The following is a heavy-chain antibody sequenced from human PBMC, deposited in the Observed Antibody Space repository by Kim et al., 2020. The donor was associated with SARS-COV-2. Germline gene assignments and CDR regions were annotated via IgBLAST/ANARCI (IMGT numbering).Heavy chain of an antibody. Sequence: GGSLRLSCAASGFTFSSYSMNWVRQAPGKGLEWLSYISTSSTTIYYADSVKGRFTISRDNARNSLYLQLNSLRDEDTAIYYCAREAIAAPGFVDYWGQGTLVTVSS. CDR2: ISTSSTTI. CDR1: GFTFSSYS. D-gene: IGHD6-13*01. J-gene: IGHJ4*02. V-gene: IGHV3-48*02. CDR3: AREAIAAPGFVDY.